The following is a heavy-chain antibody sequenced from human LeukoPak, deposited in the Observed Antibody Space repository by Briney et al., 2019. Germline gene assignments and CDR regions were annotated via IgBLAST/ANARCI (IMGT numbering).Heavy chain of an antibody. J-gene: IGHJ5*02. Sequence: PGGSLRLSCAASGFTFSSYWMTWVRQAPGKGLEWVANIKKDGSEKYYVDSVRGRFTISRDNAKKSLYLQMNSLRAEDTAVYYCARPYSSDWYGWFDPWGQGTLVTVSS. CDR1: GFTFSSYW. V-gene: IGHV3-7*04. CDR2: IKKDGSEK. D-gene: IGHD6-13*01. CDR3: ARPYSSDWYGWFDP.